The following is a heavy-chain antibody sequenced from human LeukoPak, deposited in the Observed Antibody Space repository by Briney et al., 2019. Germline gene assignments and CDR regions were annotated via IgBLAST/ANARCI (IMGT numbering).Heavy chain of an antibody. Sequence: PGGSLRLSCAASGFPFSSYAMSWVRQAPGKGLEWVSAISGSGDSTYYADSVKGRFTISRDNSKNTLYLQMISLSAEDTAVYYCAKESGYNYGSGRGIDAFDIWGQGTMVTVSS. CDR2: ISGSGDST. D-gene: IGHD5-18*01. CDR1: GFPFSSYA. CDR3: AKESGYNYGSGRGIDAFDI. J-gene: IGHJ3*02. V-gene: IGHV3-23*01.